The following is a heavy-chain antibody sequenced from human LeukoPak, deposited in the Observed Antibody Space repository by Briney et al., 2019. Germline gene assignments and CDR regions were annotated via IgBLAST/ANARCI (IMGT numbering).Heavy chain of an antibody. CDR2: ISYDGSNK. CDR1: GFTFSSYG. Sequence: GSLRLSCAASGFTFSSYGMHWVRQAPGKGLEWVAVISYDGSNKYYADSVKGRFTISRDNSKNTLYLQMNSLRAEDTAVYYCAKPQTYYYDSSGYYYTDWGQGTLVTVSS. D-gene: IGHD3-22*01. J-gene: IGHJ4*02. V-gene: IGHV3-30*18. CDR3: AKPQTYYYDSSGYYYTD.